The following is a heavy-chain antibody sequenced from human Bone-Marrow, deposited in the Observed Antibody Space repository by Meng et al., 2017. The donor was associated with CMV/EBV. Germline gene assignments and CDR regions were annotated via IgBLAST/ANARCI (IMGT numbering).Heavy chain of an antibody. D-gene: IGHD6-19*01. Sequence: YAVSWVRQATGKGLEWMGGIIPIFGTENYAQKFQGRVTITTDESTSTAYMELSSLRSEDTAVYYCARGTVSGWDELRTYYYYGMDVWGQGTTVTVSS. J-gene: IGHJ6*02. V-gene: IGHV1-69*05. CDR3: ARGTVSGWDELRTYYYYGMDV. CDR1: YA. CDR2: IIPIFGTE.